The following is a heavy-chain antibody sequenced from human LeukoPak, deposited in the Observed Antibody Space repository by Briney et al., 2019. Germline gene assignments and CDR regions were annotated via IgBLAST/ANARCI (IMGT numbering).Heavy chain of an antibody. CDR1: GYTFTDYD. CDR3: ATGLNTPNDF. D-gene: IGHD5-18*01. CDR2: MNPNNSRT. Sequence: VASVKVSCKAFGYTFTDYDFIWVRQASGQGLEWMGFMNPNNSRTAYARNFQGRVTMTRDTSISTAFMELHSLTSDDTAVYYCATGLNTPNDFWGQGTLVIVSS. V-gene: IGHV1-8*01. J-gene: IGHJ4*02.